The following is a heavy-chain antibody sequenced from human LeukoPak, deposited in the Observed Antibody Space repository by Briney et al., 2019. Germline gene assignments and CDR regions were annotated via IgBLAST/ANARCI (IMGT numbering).Heavy chain of an antibody. CDR3: ARDPDYYGSGSYDY. CDR2: IKQDGSEK. V-gene: IGHV3-7*01. Sequence: GGSLTLSCAVSGFTFSSYWTSWVRQAPGKGLEWVANIKQDGSEKYYVDSVKGRFTIYRDNAKNSLYLQMNSLRAEDTAVYYCARDPDYYGSGSYDYWGQGTLVTVSS. CDR1: GFTFSSYW. J-gene: IGHJ4*02. D-gene: IGHD3-10*01.